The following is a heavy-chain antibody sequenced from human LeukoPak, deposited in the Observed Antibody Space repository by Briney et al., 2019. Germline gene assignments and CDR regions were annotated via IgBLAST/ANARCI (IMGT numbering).Heavy chain of an antibody. CDR1: GDSFSGYY. CDR3: ARSDIWGSHRFLDY. V-gene: IGHV4-34*01. CDR2: IDHRGTT. D-gene: IGHD3-16*02. J-gene: IGHJ4*02. Sequence: PSETLSLTCAVYGDSFSGYYWSWIRQPPGKGLEWIAEIDHRGTTHYNPSLKSRVNISADTSKNQLSLKLTSVTAADTAVYLCARSDIWGSHRFLDYWGQGALVTVSS.